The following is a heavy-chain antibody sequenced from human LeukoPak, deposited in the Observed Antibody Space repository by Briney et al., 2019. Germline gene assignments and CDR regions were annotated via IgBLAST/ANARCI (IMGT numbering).Heavy chain of an antibody. D-gene: IGHD5-18*01. J-gene: IGHJ3*02. CDR2: IYYSGST. CDR3: ARDPGYSYVSDAFDI. V-gene: IGHV4-59*12. CDR1: GGSISSYY. Sequence: SETLSLTCTVSGGSISSYYWSWIRQPPGKGLEWIGYIYYSGSTNYNPSLKSRVTMSVDTSKNQFSLKLSSVTAADTAAYYCARDPGYSYVSDAFDIWGQGTMVTVSS.